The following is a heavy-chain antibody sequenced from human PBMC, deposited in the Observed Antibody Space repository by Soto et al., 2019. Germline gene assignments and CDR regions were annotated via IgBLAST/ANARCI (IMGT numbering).Heavy chain of an antibody. V-gene: IGHV1-69*01. CDR1: GGTFSSDA. Sequence: QVQLVQSGAEVKKPGSSVKVSCKASGGTFSSDAISWVRQAPGQGLEWMGGIIPIFGTANYAQKFQGRVTITADESTSTAYMELSSLRSEDTAVYYCASITYYYDSSGYYKPGDYWGQGTLVTVSS. D-gene: IGHD3-22*01. CDR3: ASITYYYDSSGYYKPGDY. J-gene: IGHJ4*02. CDR2: IIPIFGTA.